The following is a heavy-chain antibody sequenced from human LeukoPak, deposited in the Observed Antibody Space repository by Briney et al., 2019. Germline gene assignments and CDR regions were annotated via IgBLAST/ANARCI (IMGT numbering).Heavy chain of an antibody. CDR3: ARYRSSDYYFDY. D-gene: IGHD2-2*01. CDR2: IYTSGST. J-gene: IGHJ4*02. CDR1: GGSINSYY. Sequence: SETPSLTCTVSGGSINSYYWSWIRQPAGKGLEWIGRIYTSGSTNYNPSLKSRVTMSVDTSKNQLSLKLTSVTAADTAVYYCARYRSSDYYFDYWGQGTLVTVSS. V-gene: IGHV4-4*07.